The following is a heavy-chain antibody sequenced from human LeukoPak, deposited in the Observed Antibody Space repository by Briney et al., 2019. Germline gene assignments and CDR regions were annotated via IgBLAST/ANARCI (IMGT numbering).Heavy chain of an antibody. CDR2: MNPNSGNT. CDR3: ARDIGGVIDY. D-gene: IGHD3-16*01. CDR1: GYTFTSYG. Sequence: ASVKVSCKASGYTFTSYGISWVRQAPGQGLEWMGWMNPNSGNTGYAQKFQGRVTMTTDTSTSTAYMELRSLRSDDTAVYYCARDIGGVIDYWGQGTLVTVSS. J-gene: IGHJ4*02. V-gene: IGHV1-18*01.